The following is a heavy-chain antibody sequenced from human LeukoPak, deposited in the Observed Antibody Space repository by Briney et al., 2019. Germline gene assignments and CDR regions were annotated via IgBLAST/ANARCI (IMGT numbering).Heavy chain of an antibody. CDR1: GYAFTGYY. CDR2: INPNSGNT. D-gene: IGHD5-18*01. V-gene: IGHV1-8*02. Sequence: GASVKVSCKASGYAFTGYYMHWVRQAPGQGLEWMGWINPNSGNTGYAQKFQGRVTMTRNTSISTAYMELSSLRSEDTAVYYCAREGVDTAMFEYYYYMDVWGKGTTVTISS. J-gene: IGHJ6*03. CDR3: AREGVDTAMFEYYYYMDV.